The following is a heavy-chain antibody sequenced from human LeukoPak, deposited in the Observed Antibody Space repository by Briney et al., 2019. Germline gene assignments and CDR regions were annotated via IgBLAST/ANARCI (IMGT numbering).Heavy chain of an antibody. CDR3: ATSGSYLSPIDY. Sequence: ASVKVSCKASGGTFSSYAISWVRQAPGQGLEWMGRIIPILGIANYAQKFQGRVTMTEDTSTDTAYMELSSLRSEDTAVYYCATSGSYLSPIDYWGQGTLVTVSS. D-gene: IGHD3-10*01. CDR2: IIPILGIA. CDR1: GGTFSSYA. V-gene: IGHV1-69*04. J-gene: IGHJ4*02.